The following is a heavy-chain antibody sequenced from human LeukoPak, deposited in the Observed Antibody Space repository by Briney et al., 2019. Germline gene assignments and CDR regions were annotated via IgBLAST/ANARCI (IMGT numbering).Heavy chain of an antibody. Sequence: ASVTVSYKPSVYRFTAYYIHWVRQARGQGLEDMGWINPYGGGTNYARKFQGRVTMTRDASITTTYMELSRLRSDDSAIYYCAGESSWGGGSSDYWGQGTLLTVSS. D-gene: IGHD3-16*01. CDR1: VYRFTAYY. CDR3: AGESSWGGGSSDY. J-gene: IGHJ4*02. CDR2: INPYGGGT. V-gene: IGHV1-2*02.